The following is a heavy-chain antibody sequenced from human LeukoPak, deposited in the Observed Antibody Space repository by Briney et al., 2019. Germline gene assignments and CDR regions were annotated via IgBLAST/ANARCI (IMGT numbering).Heavy chain of an antibody. CDR1: GFTFTSSA. J-gene: IGHJ6*03. V-gene: IGHV1-58*01. Sequence: SVKVSCKASGFTFTSSAVQWVRQARGQRLEWIGWIVVGSGNTNYAQKFQERVTITRDMSTSTAYMELSSLRSEDTAVYYCAADRGLRSSMDVWGKGTTVTVSS. D-gene: IGHD3-3*01. CDR3: AADRGLRSSMDV. CDR2: IVVGSGNT.